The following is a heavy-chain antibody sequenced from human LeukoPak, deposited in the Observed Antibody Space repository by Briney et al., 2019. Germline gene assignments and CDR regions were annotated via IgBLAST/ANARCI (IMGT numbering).Heavy chain of an antibody. CDR2: IWYDGSNK. V-gene: IGHV3-33*01. CDR1: GFTFSSYG. CDR3: ARDSPGDWLRYFDWSSGDHPFDY. D-gene: IGHD3-9*01. Sequence: GGSLRLSCAASGFTFSSYGMHWVRQAPGKGLEWVAVIWYDGSNKYYADSVKGRFTISRDNSKNTLYLQMNSLRAEDTAVYYCARDSPGDWLRYFDWSSGDHPFDYWGQGTLVTVSS. J-gene: IGHJ4*02.